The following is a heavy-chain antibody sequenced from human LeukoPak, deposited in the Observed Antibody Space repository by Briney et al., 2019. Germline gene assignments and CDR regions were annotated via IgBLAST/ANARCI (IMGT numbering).Heavy chain of an antibody. CDR1: GGSISSGDYY. D-gene: IGHD3-10*01. V-gene: IGHV4-30-4*01. CDR3: ARAIASSGSRLFDY. J-gene: IGHJ4*02. CDR2: IYYSGST. Sequence: TSQTLSLTCTVSGGSISSGDYYWSWIRQPPGKGLVWIGYIYYSGSTYYNPSLKSRVTISLDTSKNQFSLRLTSVNAADTAVYYCARAIASSGSRLFDYWGQGTLVTVSS.